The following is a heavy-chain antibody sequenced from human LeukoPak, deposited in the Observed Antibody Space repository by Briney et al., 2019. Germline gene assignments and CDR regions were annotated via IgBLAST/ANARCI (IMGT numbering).Heavy chain of an antibody. D-gene: IGHD6-13*01. CDR3: ARDPARSSSSWSLNSKPAYYFDY. CDR2: ISSSGSTI. V-gene: IGHV3-11*01. Sequence: PGGSLRLSCAASGFTFSDYYMSWIRQAPGKGLEWVSYISSSGSTIYYADFVKGRFTISRDNAKNSLYLQMNSLRAEDTAVYYCARDPARSSSSWSLNSKPAYYFDYWGQGTLVTVSS. CDR1: GFTFSDYY. J-gene: IGHJ4*02.